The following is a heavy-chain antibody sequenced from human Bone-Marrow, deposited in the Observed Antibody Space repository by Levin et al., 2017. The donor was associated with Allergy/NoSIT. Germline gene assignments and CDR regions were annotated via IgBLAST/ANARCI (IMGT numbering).Heavy chain of an antibody. D-gene: IGHD3-10*01. CDR1: GFTVSNYD. J-gene: IGHJ4*02. V-gene: IGHV3-48*03. Sequence: PGGSLRLSCAASGFTVSNYDFNWVRQAPGKGLEWISYISRTYSTVYYAVSVRGRFTVSRDNAKNSVYLQMNTLSAEDTGVYYCARDPGDNHDTMDNYFDYWGQGMLVTVSS. CDR2: ISRTYSTV. CDR3: ARDPGDNHDTMDNYFDY.